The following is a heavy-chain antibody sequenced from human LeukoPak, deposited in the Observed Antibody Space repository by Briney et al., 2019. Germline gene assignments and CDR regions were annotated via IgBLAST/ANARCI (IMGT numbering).Heavy chain of an antibody. CDR3: ARSYCGGDCYSPDAFDI. CDR1: GYTFTSYA. J-gene: IGHJ3*02. Sequence: ASVKVSSKASGYTFTSYAMHWVRQAPGQRLEWMGWINAGNGNTKYSQEFQGRVTITRDTSASTAYMELSSLRSEDMAVYYCARSYCGGDCYSPDAFDIWGQGTMVTVSS. V-gene: IGHV1-3*03. D-gene: IGHD2-21*02. CDR2: INAGNGNT.